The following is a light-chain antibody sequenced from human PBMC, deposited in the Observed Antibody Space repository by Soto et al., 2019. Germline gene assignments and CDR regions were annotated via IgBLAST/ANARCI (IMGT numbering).Light chain of an antibody. CDR3: QQYGSSPRT. CDR1: QSVSGSY. V-gene: IGKV3-20*01. Sequence: EIVLTQSPGTLSLSPGERATLSCRASQSVSGSYLAWYQQKPGQAPRLLIYGASSRATGIPDRFSGSGSGTDFTLTISRLEPEDFAAYYCQQYGSSPRTFGQGTKVEIK. CDR2: GAS. J-gene: IGKJ1*01.